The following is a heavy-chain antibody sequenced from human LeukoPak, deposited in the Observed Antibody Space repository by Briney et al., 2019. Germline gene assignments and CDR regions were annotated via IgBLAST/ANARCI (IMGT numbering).Heavy chain of an antibody. CDR1: GGXFSSYA. V-gene: IGHV1-69*01. CDR3: ARTVVYSTSSPYYYGMDV. Sequence: KVSFXASGGXFSSYAISWVRQAPGQGLEWMGGIIPIFGTANYAQKFQGRVTITADESTSTAYMELSSLRSEDTAVYYCARTVVYSTSSPYYYGMDVWGQGTTVTVSS. J-gene: IGHJ6*02. CDR2: IIPIFGTA. D-gene: IGHD6-6*01.